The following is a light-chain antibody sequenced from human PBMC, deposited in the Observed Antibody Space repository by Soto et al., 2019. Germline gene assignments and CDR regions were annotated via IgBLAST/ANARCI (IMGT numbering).Light chain of an antibody. CDR3: SSYASSSTLVL. CDR1: SSDVGGYNH. J-gene: IGLJ3*02. CDR2: DVS. Sequence: QSALTQPDSVSGSPGQSITISCTGTSSDVGGYNHVSWYQHHPGKAPKLMIFDVSNRPSGVSNRFSGSKSGNTASLTISGLQAEDEADYYCSSYASSSTLVLFGGGTKLTVL. V-gene: IGLV2-14*03.